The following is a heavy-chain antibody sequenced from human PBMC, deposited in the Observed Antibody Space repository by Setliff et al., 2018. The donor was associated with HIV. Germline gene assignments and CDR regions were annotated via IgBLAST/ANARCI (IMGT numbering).Heavy chain of an antibody. Sequence: SETLSLTCTVSGDTDFYWNWIRQPPGKGLEWIGYIHASGKTNYNPSLKSRVTLSADTSKNQLSLSLTSVTAADTAVYYCARVRLTMIMMVDYFDQWGQGTLVTVSS. D-gene: IGHD3-22*01. J-gene: IGHJ4*02. V-gene: IGHV4-4*09. CDR2: IHASGKT. CDR1: GDTDFY. CDR3: ARVRLTMIMMVDYFDQ.